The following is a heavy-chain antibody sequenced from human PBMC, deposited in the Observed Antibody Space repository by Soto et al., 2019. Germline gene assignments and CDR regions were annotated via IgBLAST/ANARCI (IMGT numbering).Heavy chain of an antibody. Sequence: QVQLVQSGAEVKKPGSSVKVSCKASGGTFSSYAISWVRQAPGQGLEWMGGIIPIFGTANYAQKFQGRVTIPADKSTSTAYMELSSLRSEDTAVYYCARGGFTMVRGVIYYFDYWGQGTLVTVSS. D-gene: IGHD3-10*01. V-gene: IGHV1-69*06. J-gene: IGHJ4*02. CDR2: IIPIFGTA. CDR1: GGTFSSYA. CDR3: ARGGFTMVRGVIYYFDY.